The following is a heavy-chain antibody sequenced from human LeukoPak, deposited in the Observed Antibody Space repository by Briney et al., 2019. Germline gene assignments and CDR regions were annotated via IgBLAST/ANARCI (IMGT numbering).Heavy chain of an antibody. J-gene: IGHJ4*02. Sequence: ASVNVSCKASVCTFTSYGISWVRQAAGQGGEGMGWINAYKCNTNYAQKLQGRVTMTTDTSTSTAYMELRSLRPDDTAVYYCARDWPGAVAGMVDYFDYWGQGTLVTVSS. D-gene: IGHD6-19*01. CDR1: VCTFTSYG. CDR2: INAYKCNT. V-gene: IGHV1-18*01. CDR3: ARDWPGAVAGMVDYFDY.